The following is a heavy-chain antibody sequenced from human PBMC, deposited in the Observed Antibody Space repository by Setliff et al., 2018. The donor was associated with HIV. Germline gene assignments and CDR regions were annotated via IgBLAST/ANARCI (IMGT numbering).Heavy chain of an antibody. CDR3: VRRATAAEVLDY. CDR1: GYTFTSYG. D-gene: IGHD6-13*01. J-gene: IGHJ4*02. V-gene: IGHV1-3*04. Sequence: GASVKVSCKASGYTFTSYGISWVRQAPGQRLEWMGWLRTGTGDTSYSVKFQGRLTITRDTSANTAYMGLSNLRSEDTAVYYCVRRATAAEVLDYWGQGTLVTVSS. CDR2: LRTGTGDT.